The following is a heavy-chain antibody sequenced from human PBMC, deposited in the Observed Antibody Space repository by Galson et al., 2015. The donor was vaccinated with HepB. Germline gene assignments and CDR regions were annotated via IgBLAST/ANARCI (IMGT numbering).Heavy chain of an antibody. Sequence: SLRLSCAASGFTFSSFAMHWVRQAPGKGLEWVAVISYDGSNKYYADSVKGRFTISRDNSKNTLYLQMNSLRAEDTAVYYCAWLVVPAAIGDDYWGQGTLVTVSS. CDR1: GFTFSSFA. CDR2: ISYDGSNK. D-gene: IGHD2-2*02. J-gene: IGHJ4*02. V-gene: IGHV3-30-3*01. CDR3: AWLVVPAAIGDDY.